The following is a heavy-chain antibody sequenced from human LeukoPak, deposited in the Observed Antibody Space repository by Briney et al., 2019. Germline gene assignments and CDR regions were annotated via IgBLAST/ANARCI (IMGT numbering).Heavy chain of an antibody. CDR3: AREYYYGSGSYG. V-gene: IGHV3-53*01. CDR2: IYSGGST. J-gene: IGHJ4*02. D-gene: IGHD3-10*01. Sequence: GGSLRLSCAASGFTVSSNYMSWVRQAPGKGLEWVSVIYSGGSTYYADSVKGRFTISSDNSKNTLYLQMTSLRAEDTAVYYCAREYYYGSGSYGWGQGTLVTVSS. CDR1: GFTVSSNY.